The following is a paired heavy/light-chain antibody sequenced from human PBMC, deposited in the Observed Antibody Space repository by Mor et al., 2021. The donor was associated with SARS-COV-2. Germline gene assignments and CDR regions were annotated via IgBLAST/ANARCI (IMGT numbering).Heavy chain of an antibody. J-gene: IGHJ3*02. CDR3: AKDRGTNWNIANDLFDM. CDR1: GFTFSSNI. V-gene: IGHV3-30*04. Sequence: QVQLEESGGGVVQPGRSLRLSCAASGFTFSSNIMHWVRQAPGRGLEWLAVISYDGNSNYYADSVKGRFTISRDNSENTLFLQMNSLRAEDTAVYYCAKDRGTNWNIANDLFDMWGQGTMVTVSS. CDR2: ISYDGNSN. D-gene: IGHD1-1*01.
Light chain of an antibody. J-gene: IGKJ1*01. CDR3: QQYRSCWT. Sequence: DIQMTQSPSTLSASVGDRVTITCRASQSISNWVAWYQQKPGRAPKVLIYKASSLESGVPSRFSGSGSGTEFTLTISGLQPDDFATYYCQQYRSCWTFGQGTKVEIK. CDR1: QSISNW. CDR2: KAS. V-gene: IGKV1-5*03.